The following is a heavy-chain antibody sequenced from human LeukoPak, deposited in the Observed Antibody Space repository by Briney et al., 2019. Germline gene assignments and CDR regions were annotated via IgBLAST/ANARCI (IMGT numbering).Heavy chain of an antibody. CDR3: ARVYNYYDSSGYYYSSYFDY. V-gene: IGHV1-18*01. CDR1: GYTYTSYG. J-gene: IGHJ4*02. Sequence: GASVKVSCKASGYTYTSYGISWVRQAPGQGLEWMGWISAYNGNTNYAQKLQGRVTMTTDTSTSTAYMELRSLRSDDTAVYYCARVYNYYDSSGYYYSSYFDYWGQGTLVTVSS. D-gene: IGHD3-22*01. CDR2: ISAYNGNT.